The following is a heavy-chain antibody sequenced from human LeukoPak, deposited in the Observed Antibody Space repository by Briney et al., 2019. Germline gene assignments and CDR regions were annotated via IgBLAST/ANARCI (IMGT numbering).Heavy chain of an antibody. CDR2: IYTSGST. V-gene: IGHV4-4*07. CDR1: GGSINNYY. D-gene: IGHD1-26*01. Sequence: SGTLSLTCTVSGGSINNYYWSWIRQPAGKGLEWIGRIYTSGSTNYNPSLKSRVTMSVDTSENQFSLKMSSVTAADTAVYYCARTYSGSHDYWGQGTLVTVSS. J-gene: IGHJ4*02. CDR3: ARTYSGSHDY.